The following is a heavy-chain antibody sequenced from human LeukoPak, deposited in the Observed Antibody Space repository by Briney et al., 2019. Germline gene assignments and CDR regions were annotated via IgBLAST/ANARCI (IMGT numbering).Heavy chain of an antibody. CDR1: GYTFTGYY. CDR3: ACGKRGDRNWFDP. J-gene: IGHJ5*02. V-gene: IGHV1-2*07. CDR2: INPNSGGT. Sequence: ASVKVSCKASGYTFTGYYMHWVRHAPGQGLEWMGWINPNSGGTNYAHKFQGRVTMTRDTSISTAYMELSRLRSDDTAVYYCACGKRGDRNWFDPWGQGTLVTVSS. D-gene: IGHD3-16*01.